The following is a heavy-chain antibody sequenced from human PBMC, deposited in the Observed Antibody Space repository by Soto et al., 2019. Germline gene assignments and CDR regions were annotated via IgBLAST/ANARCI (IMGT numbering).Heavy chain of an antibody. J-gene: IGHJ5*02. Sequence: EVQLVESGGGLVQPGRSLRLSCAASGFTFDDYAMHWVRQAPGKGLEWVSGISWNSGSIGYADSVKGRFTISRDNAKNSLYLQMNSLRAEDTALYYCAKDMGHRVAPFMGFAPWGQGTLVTVSS. V-gene: IGHV3-9*01. CDR3: AKDMGHRVAPFMGFAP. D-gene: IGHD2-15*01. CDR2: ISWNSGSI. CDR1: GFTFDDYA.